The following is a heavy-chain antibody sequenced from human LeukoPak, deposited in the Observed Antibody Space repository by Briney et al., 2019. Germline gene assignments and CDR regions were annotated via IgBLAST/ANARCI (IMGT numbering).Heavy chain of an antibody. Sequence: ASVKVSCKASGYTFTDYHMHWVRQAPGQGLEWMGWINPNSGGTNYAQNFQGRVTMTRDTSITTAYMEVSSLRSDDTAVYYCARDTSPTMITSGFDYWGQGTLVTVSS. V-gene: IGHV1-2*02. CDR1: GYTFTDYH. CDR3: ARDTSPTMITSGFDY. D-gene: IGHD3-16*01. CDR2: INPNSGGT. J-gene: IGHJ4*02.